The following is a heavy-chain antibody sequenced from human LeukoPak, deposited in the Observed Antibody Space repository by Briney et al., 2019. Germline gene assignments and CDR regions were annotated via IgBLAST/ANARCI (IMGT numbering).Heavy chain of an antibody. J-gene: IGHJ6*03. D-gene: IGHD3-3*01. V-gene: IGHV4-39*07. CDR1: GGSISSSPYY. CDR3: ARDRTISHYYMDV. CDR2: VYYSGSS. Sequence: SETLSLTCTVSGGSISSSPYYWVWIRQPPGKGLEWIGSVYYSGSSYYNPSLKSRVTISLDTSKNQFSLKLTSVTAADTAVYYCARDRTISHYYMDVWGKGTPVTISS.